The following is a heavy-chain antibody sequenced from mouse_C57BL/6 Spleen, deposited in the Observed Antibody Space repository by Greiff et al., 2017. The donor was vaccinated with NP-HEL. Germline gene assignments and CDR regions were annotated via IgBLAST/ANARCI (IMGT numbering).Heavy chain of an antibody. D-gene: IGHD1-1*01. CDR1: GYTFTTYP. J-gene: IGHJ2*01. CDR2: FHPYNDDT. V-gene: IGHV1-47*01. Sequence: VQLQQSGAELVKPGASVKMSCKASGYTFTTYPIEWMKQNHGKSLEWIGNFHPYNDDTKYNEKFKGKATFTVEKSSSTVYLELSRLTSDDSAVYYCARRSYYCSSYYYFDYWGQGTTLTVSS. CDR3: ARRSYYCSSYYYFDY.